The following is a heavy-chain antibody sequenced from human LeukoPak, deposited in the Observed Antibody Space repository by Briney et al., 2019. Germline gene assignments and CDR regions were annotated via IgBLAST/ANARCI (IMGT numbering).Heavy chain of an antibody. J-gene: IGHJ3*02. D-gene: IGHD1-1*01. Sequence: PSETLSLTCTVSGGSISSSSYYWGWIRQPPGEGLEWIGSIYYSGSTYYNPSLKSRVTISVDTSKNQFSLKLSSVTAADTAVYYCARDQRHNDAFDIWGQGTMVTVSS. V-gene: IGHV4-39*07. CDR3: ARDQRHNDAFDI. CDR1: GGSISSSSYY. CDR2: IYYSGST.